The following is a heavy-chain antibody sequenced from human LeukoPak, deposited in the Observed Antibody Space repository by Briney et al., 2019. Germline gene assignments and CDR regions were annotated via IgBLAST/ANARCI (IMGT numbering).Heavy chain of an antibody. Sequence: GGSLRLSCAASGFTFSTYAMTWVRQAPGKGLEWVPAISGSGGSTYYADSVKGRFTISRDNSMNALYLQMNSLRAEDTAVYYCAKDSQGVAAAHYWGQGTLVTVSS. D-gene: IGHD6-13*01. CDR2: ISGSGGST. J-gene: IGHJ4*02. CDR3: AKDSQGVAAAHY. CDR1: GFTFSTYA. V-gene: IGHV3-23*01.